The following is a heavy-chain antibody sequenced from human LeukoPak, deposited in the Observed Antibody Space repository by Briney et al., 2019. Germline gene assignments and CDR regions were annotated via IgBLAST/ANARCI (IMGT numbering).Heavy chain of an antibody. J-gene: IGHJ6*03. Sequence: SETLSLTCTVSGGSISSYYWSWIRQPAGKGLEWIGRIYTSGSTNYNPSLKSRVTMSVDTSKNQFSLKLSSVTAADTAVYYCARVASTWGCSGGGCYSPGGYYYYMDVWGKGTTVTVYS. CDR2: IYTSGST. CDR1: GGSISSYY. D-gene: IGHD2-15*01. V-gene: IGHV4-4*07. CDR3: ARVASTWGCSGGGCYSPGGYYYYMDV.